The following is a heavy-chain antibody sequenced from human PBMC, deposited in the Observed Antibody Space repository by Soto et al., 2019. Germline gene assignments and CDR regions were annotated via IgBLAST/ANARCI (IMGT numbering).Heavy chain of an antibody. CDR3: ASMRSYCCWYFVY. J-gene: IGHJ4*02. D-gene: IGHD5-18*01. CDR1: GGSLSSHY. CDR2: IDYSGST. Sequence: SETLPLTCTVSGGSLSSHYWRWLRQSPGKGMEWIGNIDYSGSTNYNPSLKSRVTISVDTSKKQFSLKLRSVTGADTAVYYCASMRSYCCWYFVYWGQGTLVTVSS. V-gene: IGHV4-59*11.